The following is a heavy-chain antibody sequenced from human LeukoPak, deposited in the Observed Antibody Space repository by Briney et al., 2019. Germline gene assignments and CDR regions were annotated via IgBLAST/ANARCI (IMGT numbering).Heavy chain of an antibody. CDR2: ISSSSTYI. CDR1: GFTFSSYS. J-gene: IGHJ4*02. V-gene: IGHV3-21*01. CDR3: ASSIPYSGSHTVDY. D-gene: IGHD1-26*01. Sequence: PGRSLRLSCAASGFTFSSYSMNWGRQAPGRGLEWVSSISSSSTYIFYADSVKGRFTISRDNAKNSLFLQLNSLRAEDTAVYYCASSIPYSGSHTVDYWGQGTLVTVSS.